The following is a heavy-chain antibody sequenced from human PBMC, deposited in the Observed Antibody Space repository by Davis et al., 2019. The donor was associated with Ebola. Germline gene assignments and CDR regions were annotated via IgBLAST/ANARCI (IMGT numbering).Heavy chain of an antibody. CDR3: ARGPHSLGLDP. Sequence: GSLRLSCAVYGGSFSGYYWSWIRQPPGKGLEWIGEINHSGSTNYNPSLKSRVTISVDTSKNQFSLKLSSVTAADTAVYYCARGPHSLGLDPWGQGTLVTVSS. J-gene: IGHJ5*02. CDR1: GGSFSGYY. CDR2: INHSGST. V-gene: IGHV4-34*01. D-gene: IGHD3-16*01.